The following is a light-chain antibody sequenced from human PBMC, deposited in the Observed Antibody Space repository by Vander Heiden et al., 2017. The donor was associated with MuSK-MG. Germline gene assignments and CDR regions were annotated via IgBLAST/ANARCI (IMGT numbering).Light chain of an antibody. V-gene: IGKV1-39*01. CDR1: QSIISY. Sequence: DIQMTQSPSSLSASVGDRVSITCRASQSIISYLNWYQQKPGKAPKLLIYAATRFTRGVPSRFSGSGSGTDFTLTISSLQPEDFATYYCQQSYSTHTFGQGTKLEIK. J-gene: IGKJ2*01. CDR3: QQSYSTHT. CDR2: AAT.